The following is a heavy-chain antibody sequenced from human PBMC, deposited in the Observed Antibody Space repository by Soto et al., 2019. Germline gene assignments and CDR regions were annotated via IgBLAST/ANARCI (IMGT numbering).Heavy chain of an antibody. CDR1: GFIFSDYA. Sequence: LRLSCVASGFIFSDYAMHWARQAPGKGLVWVALISPDGGNQYYSESAKGRFTISRDNSKNTLYLQMNDLRPDDTALYYCARENSRIAPRLFQHWGHGSLVTVSS. CDR3: ARENSRIAPRLFQH. D-gene: IGHD6-6*01. J-gene: IGHJ1*01. CDR2: ISPDGGNQ. V-gene: IGHV3-30-3*01.